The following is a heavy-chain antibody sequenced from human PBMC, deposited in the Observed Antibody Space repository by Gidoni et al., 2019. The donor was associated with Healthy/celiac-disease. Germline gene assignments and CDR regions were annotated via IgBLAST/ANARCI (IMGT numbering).Heavy chain of an antibody. CDR3: ARGALYSSGWYVY. V-gene: IGHV4-59*01. Sequence: QVQLQESGAGLVKPSETLSLTCPVSGGSISSYYWSWIRQPPGKGLEWIGYIYYSGSTNYNPSLKSRVTISVDTSKNHFSLKLSSVIAADTAVYYCARGALYSSGWYVYWGQGTLVTVSS. J-gene: IGHJ4*02. CDR2: IYYSGST. CDR1: GGSISSYY. D-gene: IGHD6-19*01.